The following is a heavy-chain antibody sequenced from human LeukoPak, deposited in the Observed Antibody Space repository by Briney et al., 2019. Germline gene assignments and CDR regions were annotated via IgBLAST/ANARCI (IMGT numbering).Heavy chain of an antibody. V-gene: IGHV3-48*02. CDR3: ARGLDCSSTSRRSLGWFDP. J-gene: IGHJ5*02. CDR2: ISSSSSTI. CDR1: GFTFSSYS. Sequence: GGSLRLSCAASGFTFSSYSMNWVRQAPGKGLERVSYISSSSSTIYYADSVKGRFTISRDNAKNSLYLQMNSLRDEDTAVYYCARGLDCSSTSRRSLGWFDPWGQGTLVTVSS. D-gene: IGHD2-2*01.